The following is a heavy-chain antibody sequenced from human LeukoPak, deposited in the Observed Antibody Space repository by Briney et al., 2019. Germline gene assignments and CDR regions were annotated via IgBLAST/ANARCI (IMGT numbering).Heavy chain of an antibody. CDR2: IYYSGST. Sequence: SETLSLTCTVSGGSISSSSYYWGWIRQPPGKGLEWIGSIYYSGSTYYNPSLRSRVTISVDTSKNQFSLKLSSVTAADTAVYYCARGFFWHSSGLSSFDYWGQGTLVTVSS. CDR3: ARGFFWHSSGLSSFDY. D-gene: IGHD6-19*01. V-gene: IGHV4-39*01. CDR1: GGSISSSSYY. J-gene: IGHJ4*02.